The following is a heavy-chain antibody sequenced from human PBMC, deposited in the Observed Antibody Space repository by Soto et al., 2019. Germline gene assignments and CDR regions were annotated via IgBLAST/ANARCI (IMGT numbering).Heavy chain of an antibody. D-gene: IGHD6-13*01. V-gene: IGHV1-3*01. CDR2: INAGNGNT. J-gene: IGHJ3*02. CDR1: GYTFTSYA. Sequence: ASVKVSCKASGYTFTSYAMHWVRQAPGQRLEWMGWINAGNGNTKYSQKFQGRVTITRDTSASTAYMELSSLRSEDTAVYYCAREMGRPLGYSSSLSRGGNDAFDIWGQGTMVTVSS. CDR3: AREMGRPLGYSSSLSRGGNDAFDI.